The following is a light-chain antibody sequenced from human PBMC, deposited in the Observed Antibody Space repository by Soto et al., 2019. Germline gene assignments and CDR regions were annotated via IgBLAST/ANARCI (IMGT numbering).Light chain of an antibody. J-gene: IGLJ3*02. Sequence: QSVLTQPASVSGSPGQSITISCTGTSRDVGGYNYVSWYQQHPGKAPKLMIYEVSNRPSGVSNRFSGSKSGNTASLTISGIQAEDEADYYCSSYTSSSTRVFGGETQLTVL. CDR1: SRDVGGYNY. V-gene: IGLV2-14*01. CDR2: EVS. CDR3: SSYTSSSTRV.